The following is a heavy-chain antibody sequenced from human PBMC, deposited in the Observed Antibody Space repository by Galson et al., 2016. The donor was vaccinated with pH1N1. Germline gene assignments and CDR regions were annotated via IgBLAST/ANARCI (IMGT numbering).Heavy chain of an antibody. CDR1: GFRFDDYA. J-gene: IGHJ4*02. CDR2: ISNSGHI. D-gene: IGHD3-10*01. Sequence: SLRLSCAASGFRFDDYAMHWVRQGPGKGPEWVSGISNSGHIKYADSVKGRFTISRDSAKNSLYLQMTSLRPEDTALYYCARGFYGGLNTPADYWGQGTLVSVSS. CDR3: ARGFYGGLNTPADY. V-gene: IGHV3-9*01.